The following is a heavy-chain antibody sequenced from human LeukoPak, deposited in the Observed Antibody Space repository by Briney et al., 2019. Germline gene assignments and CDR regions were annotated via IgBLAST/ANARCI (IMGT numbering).Heavy chain of an antibody. D-gene: IGHD4-17*01. CDR3: ASSDGYGDALDY. V-gene: IGHV3-53*01. CDR2: IYSGGST. Sequence: GGSLRLSCADSGFTVSSNYMSWVRQAPGKGLEWVSVIYSGGSTYYADSVKGRFTISRDNSKNTLYLQMSSLRAEDTAVYYCASSDGYGDALDYWGQGTLVTVSS. J-gene: IGHJ4*02. CDR1: GFTVSSNY.